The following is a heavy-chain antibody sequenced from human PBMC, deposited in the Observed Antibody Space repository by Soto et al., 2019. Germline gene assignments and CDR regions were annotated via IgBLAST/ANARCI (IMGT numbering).Heavy chain of an antibody. CDR2: ISGRGTNT. V-gene: IGHV3-23*01. J-gene: IGHJ4*02. CDR3: ATSFRYFDN. Sequence: GGSLRLSCRASGYTFSNYYIIWVRQAPGKGLEWVSTISGRGTNTYYADSVKGRFIISRDNLKNTVNLQMNGLGVEDTDIYYCATSFRYFDNWGQGTRVTVSS. CDR1: GYTFSNYY.